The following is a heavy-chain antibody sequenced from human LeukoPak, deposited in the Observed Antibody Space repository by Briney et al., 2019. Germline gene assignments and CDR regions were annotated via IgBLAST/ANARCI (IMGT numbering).Heavy chain of an antibody. CDR1: GDSVSSTSAA. Sequence: SQTLSLTCAISGDSVSSTSAAWSWIRQSPSRGLEWLGRTYYRSKWYHDYALSVRSRITINPDTSKNQFSLQLNSVTPEDTAVYNCAREHGGSGYEFTFWGQGTLVTVSS. D-gene: IGHD5-12*01. V-gene: IGHV6-1*01. CDR2: TYYRSKWYH. J-gene: IGHJ4*02. CDR3: AREHGGSGYEFTF.